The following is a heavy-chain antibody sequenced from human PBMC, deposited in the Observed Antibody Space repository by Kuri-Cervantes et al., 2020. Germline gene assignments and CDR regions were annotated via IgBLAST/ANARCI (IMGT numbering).Heavy chain of an antibody. CDR2: ISSSTTI. D-gene: IGHD3-9*01. CDR3: ARDPLRVFDWLSEYYFDY. J-gene: IGHJ4*02. CDR1: GFTFSSYS. Sequence: GESLKISCAASGFTFSSYSINWVRQAPGKGLEWVSYISSSTTIYYADSVKGRFTISRDNAKNSLYLQMNSLRDEDTAVYYCARDPLRVFDWLSEYYFDYWGQGTLVTVSS. V-gene: IGHV3-48*02.